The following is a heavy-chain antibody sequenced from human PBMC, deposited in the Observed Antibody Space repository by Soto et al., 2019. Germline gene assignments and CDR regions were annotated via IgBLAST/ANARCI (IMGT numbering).Heavy chain of an antibody. CDR2: IYYSGST. J-gene: IGHJ4*02. Sequence: QVQLQESGPGLVKPSQTLSLTCTVSGGSISSGGYYWSWIRQHPGKGLEWIGYIYYSGSTYYNPALKGRVTMSADASKHQCALELSSVTAADTAVYYCARRGGDCISTSCYLDYWGQGTLVTVSS. D-gene: IGHD2-2*01. V-gene: IGHV4-31*03. CDR3: ARRGGDCISTSCYLDY. CDR1: GGSISSGGYY.